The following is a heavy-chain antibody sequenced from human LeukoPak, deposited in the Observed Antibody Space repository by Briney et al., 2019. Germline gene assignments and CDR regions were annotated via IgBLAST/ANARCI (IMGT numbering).Heavy chain of an antibody. V-gene: IGHV7-4-1*02. CDR3: ARDPYYYYDSSGYWKYFQH. J-gene: IGHJ1*01. Sequence: ASVKVSCKASGYTFTSYAMNWVRQAPGQGLEWMGWINTNTGNPTYAQGFTGRFAFSLDTSVSTAYLQISSLKAEDTAVYYCARDPYYYYDSSGYWKYFQHWGQGTLVTVSS. CDR2: INTNTGNP. D-gene: IGHD3-22*01. CDR1: GYTFTSYA.